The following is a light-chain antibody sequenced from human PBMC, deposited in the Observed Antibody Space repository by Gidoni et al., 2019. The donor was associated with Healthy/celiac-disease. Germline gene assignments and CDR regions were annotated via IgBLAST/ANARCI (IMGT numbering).Light chain of an antibody. Sequence: EIMLTQSTGTLSLSPGERATLSCRASQSVSSSYLAWYQQKPGQAPRLLIYGASSRATGIPDRFSGSGSGTDFTLTISRLEPEDFAVYYCQQYGSSPRTFXXXTKVEIK. J-gene: IGKJ1*01. V-gene: IGKV3-20*01. CDR3: QQYGSSPRT. CDR1: QSVSSSY. CDR2: GAS.